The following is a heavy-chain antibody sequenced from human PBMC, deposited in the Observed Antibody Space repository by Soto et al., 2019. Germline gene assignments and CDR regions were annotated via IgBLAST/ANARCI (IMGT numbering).Heavy chain of an antibody. CDR2: IYYGGST. CDR3: ARAYDILTGPPRSRYYYAMDV. CDR1: GDSISSYY. Sequence: PSETLSLTCSVSGDSISSYYWSWIRQPPGKGLEWIGYIYYGGSTKYNPSLKSRVTISVDTSKNQFSLRLNSVTAADTAVYYCARAYDILTGPPRSRYYYAMDVWGQGTTVT. J-gene: IGHJ6*02. V-gene: IGHV4-59*01. D-gene: IGHD3-9*01.